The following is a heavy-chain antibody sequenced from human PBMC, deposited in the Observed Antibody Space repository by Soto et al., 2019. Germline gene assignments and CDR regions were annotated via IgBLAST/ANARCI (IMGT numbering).Heavy chain of an antibody. D-gene: IGHD6-19*01. V-gene: IGHV3-15*07. J-gene: IGHJ4*02. Sequence: EVQLVESGGGLVKPGGSLRLSCAASGFTFSNAWMNWVRQAPGKGLEWVGRIKSKTDGGTTDYAAPVKGRFTISRDDSKNTLYLQMNSLKTEDTAVYYCTTAGYSSGWYIYYFADWGQGTLVTVSS. CDR1: GFTFSNAW. CDR2: IKSKTDGGTT. CDR3: TTAGYSSGWYIYYFAD.